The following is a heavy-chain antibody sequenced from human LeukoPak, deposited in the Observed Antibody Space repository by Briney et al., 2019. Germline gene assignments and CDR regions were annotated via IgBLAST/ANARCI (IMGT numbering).Heavy chain of an antibody. V-gene: IGHV5-51*01. CDR3: ARDRIAGY. CDR1: GYSFSSYW. J-gene: IGHJ4*02. D-gene: IGHD2-21*01. CDR2: IYPGDSDT. Sequence: GESLQISCKGSGYSFSSYWIGWVRQMPGKGLESMGIIYPGDSDTRYSPSFRGQVTISADKSINTVYLQWSSLKASDTAMYYCARDRIAGYWGQGTLVTVSS.